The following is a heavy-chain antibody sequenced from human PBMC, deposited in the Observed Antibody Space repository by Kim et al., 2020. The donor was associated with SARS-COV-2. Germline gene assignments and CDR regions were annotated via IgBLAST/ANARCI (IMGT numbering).Heavy chain of an antibody. CDR1: GGSISSAY. CDR3: ARSYSGTYFSAFDI. Sequence: SETLSLTCTVSGGSISSAYWSWIRQPPGKGLEWIGYIYKSVTTNYNPSLKTRVITSAETSKNQFSLKLTSVTAADTAVYYCARSYSGTYFSAFDIWGQGTMVTVSS. J-gene: IGHJ3*02. V-gene: IGHV4-59*08. D-gene: IGHD1-26*01. CDR2: IYKSVTT.